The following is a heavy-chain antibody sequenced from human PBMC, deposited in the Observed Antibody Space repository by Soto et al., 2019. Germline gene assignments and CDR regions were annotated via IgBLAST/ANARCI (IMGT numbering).Heavy chain of an antibody. CDR2: IYYSGST. V-gene: IGHV4-59*01. J-gene: IGHJ4*02. D-gene: IGHD3-10*01. CDR1: GGSISSYY. CDR3: ASLLYGSAHYFDY. Sequence: SETLSLTCTVAGGSISSYYGSWIRQPPGKGLEWIGYIYYSGSTNYNPSLKSRVTISVDTSKNQFSLKLSSVTAADTAVYYCASLLYGSAHYFDYWGQGTLVTVSS.